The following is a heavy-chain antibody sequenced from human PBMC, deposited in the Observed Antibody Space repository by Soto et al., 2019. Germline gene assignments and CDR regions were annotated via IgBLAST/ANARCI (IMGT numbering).Heavy chain of an antibody. D-gene: IGHD4-4*01. Sequence: QVQLVESGGGVVQPGRSLRLSCAASGFTFSSYAMHWVRQVPGKGLEWGAVISYDGSNKYYADSVKGRFTISRDNSKNTLYLQMNSLRAEDTAVYYCARPLWRDDYNWGDFELWGRGTLGTVSS. CDR3: ARPLWRDDYNWGDFEL. V-gene: IGHV3-30-3*01. CDR1: GFTFSSYA. J-gene: IGHJ2*01. CDR2: ISYDGSNK.